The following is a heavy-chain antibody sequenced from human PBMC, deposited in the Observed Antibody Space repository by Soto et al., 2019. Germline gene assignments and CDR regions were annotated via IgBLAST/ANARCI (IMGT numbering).Heavy chain of an antibody. V-gene: IGHV3-23*01. CDR3: TRDGPIRGLLELHVKYSDY. D-gene: IGHD1-7*01. J-gene: IGHJ4*02. Sequence: EVELLESGGTLVQPGGSLRLSCSASGFSFVRYAMSWVRQTPGKGLEWIATISSSERSSSTYYIEAVTGRFTISRHDSNKFFFLEMKNMRTEDTALYYCTRDGPIRGLLELHVKYSDYWGRGTHVAVSS. CDR1: GFSFVRYA. CDR2: ISSSERSSST.